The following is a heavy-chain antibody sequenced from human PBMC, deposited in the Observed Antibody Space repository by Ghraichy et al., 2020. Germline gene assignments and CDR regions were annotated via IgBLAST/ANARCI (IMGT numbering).Heavy chain of an antibody. V-gene: IGHV4-34*01. CDR3: ARVGCGGDCYGFDY. D-gene: IGHD2-21*01. Sequence: SETLSLTFSVYGGSFSGYYWSWIRQPPGKGLEWIGEINHSGSTNYNPSLKSRVTISVDTSKNQFSLKLSSVTAADTAVYYCARVGCGGDCYGFDYWGQGTLVTVSS. CDR2: INHSGST. CDR1: GGSFSGYY. J-gene: IGHJ4*02.